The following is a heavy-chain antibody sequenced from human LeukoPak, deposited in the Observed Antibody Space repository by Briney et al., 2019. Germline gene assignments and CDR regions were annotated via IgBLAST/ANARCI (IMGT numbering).Heavy chain of an antibody. CDR3: ARDVAGPPQEAFDI. J-gene: IGHJ3*02. Sequence: PGGSLRLSCAASGLTFSSYWMSWVRQAPGKGLEWVANIKQDGSEKHYVDSVTGRFTISRDNTKNSLYLQVNSLRADDTAVYYCARDVAGPPQEAFDIWGQGTMVTVSS. CDR1: GLTFSSYW. CDR2: IKQDGSEK. V-gene: IGHV3-7*01.